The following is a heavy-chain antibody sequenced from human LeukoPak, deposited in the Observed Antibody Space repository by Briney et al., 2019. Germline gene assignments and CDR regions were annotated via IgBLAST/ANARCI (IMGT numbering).Heavy chain of an antibody. CDR1: GLTFSSYW. J-gene: IGHJ4*02. V-gene: IGHV3-74*01. CDR3: ARGIYGDPPAIDQ. CDR2: LNFDGSRT. Sequence: GGSLRLSCATSGLTFSSYWMHWVRQAPGEGLVWVSRLNFDGSRTTYAEFVEGRFTISRDNAKNTLFLHMNSLRAEDTAVYYCARGIYGDPPAIDQWGQGALVTVSS. D-gene: IGHD4-17*01.